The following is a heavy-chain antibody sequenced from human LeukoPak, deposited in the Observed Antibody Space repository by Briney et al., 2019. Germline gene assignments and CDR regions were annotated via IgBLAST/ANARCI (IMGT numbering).Heavy chain of an antibody. CDR1: GYGFNIYW. CDR3: ARRDGRAVDI. D-gene: IGHD2-21*02. V-gene: IGHV5-51*01. J-gene: IGHJ3*02. Sequence: GESLKISGKGPGYGFNIYWIGWVRQMPGKGLEWMGIIYPADSDTRYSPSFQGQVTISADKSISTAYLQWSSLKASDTAMYYCARRDGRAVDIWGQGTTVTVSS. CDR2: IYPADSDT.